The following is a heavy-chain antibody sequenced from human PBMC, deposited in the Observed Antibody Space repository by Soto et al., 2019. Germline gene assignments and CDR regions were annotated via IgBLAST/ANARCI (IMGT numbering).Heavy chain of an antibody. CDR2: INHSGST. Sequence: QVQLQQWGAGLLKPSETLSLTCAVYGGSFSGYYWSWIRQPPGKGLEWIGEINHSGSTNYNPSLSIRVTIPVDTSKNQYSLKLSSVTAADTAVYYCARSRHILLYYYGSGSYYDNWFDPWGQGTLVTVTS. V-gene: IGHV4-34*01. CDR3: ARSRHILLYYYGSGSYYDNWFDP. D-gene: IGHD3-10*01. CDR1: GGSFSGYY. J-gene: IGHJ5*02.